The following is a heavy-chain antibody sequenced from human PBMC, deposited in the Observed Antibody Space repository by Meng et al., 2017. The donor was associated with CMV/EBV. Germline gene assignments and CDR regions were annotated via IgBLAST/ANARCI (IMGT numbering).Heavy chain of an antibody. V-gene: IGHV4-59*01. CDR2: VYYNGST. D-gene: IGHD3-10*01. CDR1: GGSINTYY. CDR3: ARDSTSRGFYYYGMNV. Sequence: SETLSLTCTVSGGSINTYYWNWIRQPPGQGLEWIGYVYYNGSTNYSPSLKSRVTISVDTSKNQFSLKLSSVTAADTAVYFCARDSTSRGFYYYGMNVWGQGTTVTVSS. J-gene: IGHJ6*02.